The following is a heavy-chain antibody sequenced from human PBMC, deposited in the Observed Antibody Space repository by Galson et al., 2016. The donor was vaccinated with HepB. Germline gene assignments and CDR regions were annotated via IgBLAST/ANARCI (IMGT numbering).Heavy chain of an antibody. CDR1: GFTFSTYA. J-gene: IGHJ4*02. V-gene: IGHV3-30*04. CDR2: ISFDGSNK. Sequence: SLRLSCAASGFTFSTYAIHWVRQAPVKGLEWEAVISFDGSNKYYAAYVRGRFTISRDNSKNPLYLQMNSLRAEDTALYHCARDRRVGPTPTSLNYWGQGTLVTVSS. D-gene: IGHD1-26*01. CDR3: ARDRRVGPTPTSLNY.